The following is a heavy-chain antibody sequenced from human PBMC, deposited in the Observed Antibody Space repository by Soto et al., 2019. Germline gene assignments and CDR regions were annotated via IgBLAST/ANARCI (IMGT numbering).Heavy chain of an antibody. Sequence: QVQLVESGGGVVQPGRSLRLSCAASGFTFSSYGMHWVRQAPGKGLEWVAVIWYDGSNKYYADSVKGRFTISRDNSKNMLYLQMNSLRAEDTAVYYCARGRGVAAAGIDYWGQGTLVTVSS. V-gene: IGHV3-33*01. CDR1: GFTFSSYG. J-gene: IGHJ4*02. CDR3: ARGRGVAAAGIDY. D-gene: IGHD6-13*01. CDR2: IWYDGSNK.